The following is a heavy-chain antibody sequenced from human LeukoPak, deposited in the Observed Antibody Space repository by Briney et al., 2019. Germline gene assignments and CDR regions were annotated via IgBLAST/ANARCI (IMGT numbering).Heavy chain of an antibody. CDR3: ASPTYYYDSSGYTGQGYGMDV. CDR1: GFTFSSYW. V-gene: IGHV3-74*01. D-gene: IGHD3-22*01. CDR2: INSDGSST. Sequence: GGSLRLSCAASGFTFSSYWMHCVRQAPGKGLVWVSGINSDGSSTSYADSVKGRFTISRDNAKNTLYLQMNSLRAEDTAEYYCASPTYYYDSSGYTGQGYGMDVWGQGTTVTVSS. J-gene: IGHJ6*02.